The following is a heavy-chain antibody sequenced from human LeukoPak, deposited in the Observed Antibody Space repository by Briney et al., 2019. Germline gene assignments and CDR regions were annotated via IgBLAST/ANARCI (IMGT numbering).Heavy chain of an antibody. D-gene: IGHD5-12*01. CDR3: ARDRSRGYSGYDPYYYYYMDV. CDR2: IYTSGST. J-gene: IGHJ6*03. CDR1: GGSISSGSYY. V-gene: IGHV4-61*02. Sequence: PSETLSLTCTVSGGSISSGSYYWSWIRQPAGKGLEWIGRIYTSGSTNYNPSLKSRVTISVDTSKNQFSLKLSSVTAADTAVYYCARDRSRGYSGYDPYYYYYMDVWGKGTTVTISS.